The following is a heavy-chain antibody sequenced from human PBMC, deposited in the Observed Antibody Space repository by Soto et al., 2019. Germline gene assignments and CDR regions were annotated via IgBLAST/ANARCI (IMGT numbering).Heavy chain of an antibody. D-gene: IGHD3-3*01. J-gene: IGHJ3*02. CDR2: IYYSGST. CDR3: ARDRGDFWSGPQGAFDI. CDR1: GGSISSYY. V-gene: IGHV4-59*01. Sequence: PSETLSLTCTVSGGSISSYYWSWIRQPPGKGLEWIGYIYYSGSTNYNPSLKSRVTISVDTSKNQFSLKLSSVTAADTAVYHCARDRGDFWSGPQGAFDIWGQGTMVTVSS.